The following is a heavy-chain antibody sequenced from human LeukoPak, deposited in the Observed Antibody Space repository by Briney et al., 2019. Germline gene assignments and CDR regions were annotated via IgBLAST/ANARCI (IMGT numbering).Heavy chain of an antibody. Sequence: PGGSLRLSCVASGFTFSNYAMIWVRQAPGKGLEGVSVFSDKAHYADSLRGRFTISRDNSKNTLYLQMNNLRAEDTAMYYCAKDWYDYWGQGTLVTVSS. CDR3: AKDWYDY. CDR2: FSDKA. V-gene: IGHV3-23*01. J-gene: IGHJ4*02. CDR1: GFTFSNYA. D-gene: IGHD6-13*01.